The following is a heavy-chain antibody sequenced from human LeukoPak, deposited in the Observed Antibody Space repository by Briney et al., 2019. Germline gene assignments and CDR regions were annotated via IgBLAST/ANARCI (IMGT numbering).Heavy chain of an antibody. CDR3: AKSAVVVAATYYFDY. V-gene: IGHV3-23*01. J-gene: IGHJ4*02. CDR2: ISGSGANT. D-gene: IGHD2-15*01. Sequence: GGSLRLSCAASGFTFSSYAMSWVRQAPGKGLEWVSAISGSGANTYYAASVRGRLTISRDNSKDSLHLQMNGLRADDTAIYYCAKSAVVVAATYYFDYWGQGTLVTVSS. CDR1: GFTFSSYA.